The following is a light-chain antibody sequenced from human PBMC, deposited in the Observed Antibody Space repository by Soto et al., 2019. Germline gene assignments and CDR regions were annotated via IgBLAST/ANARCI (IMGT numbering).Light chain of an antibody. CDR1: QSVRSN. J-gene: IGKJ2*01. V-gene: IGKV3-15*01. Sequence: EIVMTHSPATLSVSPCERATLSFSASQSVRSNLAWCQQKPGRAPRLLMYGASNRVTGVPARFSGSGSGTDFTLTISSVQSEDFAIYYCQQYDHWPPYTFGQGTKVDIK. CDR3: QQYDHWPPYT. CDR2: GAS.